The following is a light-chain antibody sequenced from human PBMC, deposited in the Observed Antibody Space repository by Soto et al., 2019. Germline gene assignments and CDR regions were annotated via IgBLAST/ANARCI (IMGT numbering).Light chain of an antibody. CDR3: QQYNSGGFT. V-gene: IGKV3-15*01. Sequence: EIMMTQSPATLSVSPGERATLSCRASQSVSNNLAWYQQKPGQAPRLLIYYASTRATGIPARFSGSGSGTEFTLTISSLQSEDFATYYCQQYNSGGFTFGPGTKVDIK. CDR2: YAS. J-gene: IGKJ3*01. CDR1: QSVSNN.